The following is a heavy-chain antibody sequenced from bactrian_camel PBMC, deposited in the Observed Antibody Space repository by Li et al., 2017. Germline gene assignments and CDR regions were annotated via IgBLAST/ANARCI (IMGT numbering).Heavy chain of an antibody. CDR2: MHWSGGNT. J-gene: IGHJ4*01. D-gene: IGHD1*01. CDR3: AADRVWITLVRGRGAY. CDR1: GHTRSQIY. Sequence: HVQLVESGGGLVQPGGSLTLSCTVSGHTRSQIYMGWFRQAPGKEREAVSSMHWSGGNTHYADSVKGRFTISRDNAKNTLYLQMNGLKPEDTAMYYCAADRVWITLVRGRGAYWGQGTQVTVS. V-gene: IGHV3S60*01.